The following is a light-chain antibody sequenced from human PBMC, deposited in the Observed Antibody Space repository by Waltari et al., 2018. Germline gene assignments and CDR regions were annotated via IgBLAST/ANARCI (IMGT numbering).Light chain of an antibody. CDR1: NFNIGSGP. V-gene: IGLV1-44*01. J-gene: IGLJ2*01. CDR2: SNE. CDR3: ATWDGRVNGVL. Sequence: QSVLTQAPSVSGTPGQRVTISCSGTNFNIGSGPVNWYQQVPGMSPKLLIYSNEKRPSGVPDRFSGSKSGTSASLAISGLQSEDEADYYCATWDGRVNGVLFGGGTKVTVL.